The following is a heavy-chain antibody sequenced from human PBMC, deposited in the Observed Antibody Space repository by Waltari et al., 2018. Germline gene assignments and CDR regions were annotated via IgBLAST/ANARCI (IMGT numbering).Heavy chain of an antibody. Sequence: EVQLVESGGGLIQPGGSLRLSCAASGFTVRSNSMNWVPQAPGKGLEWVSVIYSGGTTYYADSVKGRFTISRDNSKNTLYLQMNRLTAEDTAVYYCARATYSYGSGSYPFDYWGQGTLVTVSS. CDR2: IYSGGTT. D-gene: IGHD3-10*01. J-gene: IGHJ4*02. CDR1: GFTVRSNS. CDR3: ARATYSYGSGSYPFDY. V-gene: IGHV3-53*01.